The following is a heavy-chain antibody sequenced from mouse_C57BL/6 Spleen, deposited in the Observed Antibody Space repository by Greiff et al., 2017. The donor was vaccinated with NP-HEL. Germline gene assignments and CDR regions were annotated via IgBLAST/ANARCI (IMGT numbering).Heavy chain of an antibody. Sequence: EVQLVESGGGLVQPKGSLKLSCAASGFTFNTYAMHWVRQAPGKGLEWVARIRSKSSNYATYYADSVKDRFTISRDDSQSMLYLQMNNLKTEDTAMYYCVRDRGGSNYSWFAYWGQGTLVTVSA. CDR3: VRDRGGSNYSWFAY. CDR1: GFTFNTYA. CDR2: IRSKSSNYAT. J-gene: IGHJ3*01. V-gene: IGHV10-3*01. D-gene: IGHD2-5*01.